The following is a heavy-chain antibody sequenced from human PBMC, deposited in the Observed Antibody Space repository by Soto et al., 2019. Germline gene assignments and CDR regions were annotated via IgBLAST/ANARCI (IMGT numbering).Heavy chain of an antibody. CDR1: GYTFTSYG. D-gene: IGHD3-3*01. CDR2: ISAYNGNT. V-gene: IGHV1-18*01. J-gene: IGHJ4*02. Sequence: VSVKVSCKASGYTFTSYGISWVRQAPGQGLEWMGWISAYNGNTNYAQKLQGRVTMTTDTSTSTAYMELRSLRSDDTAVYYCARDSITIFGVVTTAFDYWGQGTLVTVSS. CDR3: ARDSITIFGVVTTAFDY.